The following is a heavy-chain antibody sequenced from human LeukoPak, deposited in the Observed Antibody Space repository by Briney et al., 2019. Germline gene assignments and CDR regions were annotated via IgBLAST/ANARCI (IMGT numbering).Heavy chain of an antibody. CDR2: IKSNTDGGTT. CDR3: TRTLKGGYFDY. V-gene: IGHV3-15*07. D-gene: IGHD2-8*01. J-gene: IGHJ4*02. CDR1: GFTSNSAW. Sequence: GGSLRLSCAASGFTSNSAWMNWVRQAPGMGLEWVGRIKSNTDGGTTDYAAPVKGRFAISRDDSENTLYLQMNSLKTEDTAVYYCTRTLKGGYFDYWGQGTLVTVSS.